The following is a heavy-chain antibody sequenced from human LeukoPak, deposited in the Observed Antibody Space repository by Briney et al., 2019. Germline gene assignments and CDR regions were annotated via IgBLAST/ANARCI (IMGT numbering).Heavy chain of an antibody. V-gene: IGHV1-46*01. D-gene: IGHD3-16*02. CDR1: GHTFTSYY. Sequence: ASVKVSCKASGHTFTSYYMHWVRQTPGQGLERRGIINPSGGSTSYTQKFQGRVTMTRDTSTSTVYMELSSLRSEDTAVYYCGRGGDTFGGVIVTPFDYWGQGTLVTVSS. J-gene: IGHJ4*02. CDR3: GRGGDTFGGVIVTPFDY. CDR2: INPSGGST.